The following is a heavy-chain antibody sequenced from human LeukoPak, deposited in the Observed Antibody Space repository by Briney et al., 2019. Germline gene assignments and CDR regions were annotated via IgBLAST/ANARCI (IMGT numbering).Heavy chain of an antibody. J-gene: IGHJ4*02. CDR1: GYTFTGYY. CDR3: ARDRTFDY. CDR2: LNPSSGGT. V-gene: IGHV1-2*02. Sequence: GASVKVSCKASGYTFTGYYMHWVRQAPGQGLEWMGWLNPSSGGTTYAQKFQGRVAMTRDTSISTAYMELSGLRSDDTAVYYCARDRTFDYWGQGTLVTVSS.